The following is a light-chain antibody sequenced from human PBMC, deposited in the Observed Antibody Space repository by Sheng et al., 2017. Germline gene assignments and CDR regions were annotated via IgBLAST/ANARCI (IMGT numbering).Light chain of an antibody. CDR1: QYVNSNF. Sequence: PGDRATLSCRASQYVNSNFLAWYQQIPGRAPRLLIFGAASRAAGIPDRFSGGGSGTDFTLTISRVEPEDFGVYYCQQYGSSRAVTFGGGTKVEIK. J-gene: IGKJ4*01. V-gene: IGKV3-20*01. CDR3: QQYGSSRAVT. CDR2: GAA.